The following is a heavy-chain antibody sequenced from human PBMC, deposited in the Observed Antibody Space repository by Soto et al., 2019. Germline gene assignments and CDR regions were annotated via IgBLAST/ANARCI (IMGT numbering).Heavy chain of an antibody. V-gene: IGHV1-3*01. Sequence: ASVKVSCKASGYTFTSYAVRWVRQAPGQRLEWMGWINAGNGNTKYSQKFQGRVTITRDTSASTAYMELSSLRSEDTAVYYCARDLGAAGPFDYWGQGTLVTVSS. CDR2: INAGNGNT. D-gene: IGHD6-13*01. CDR1: GYTFTSYA. J-gene: IGHJ4*02. CDR3: ARDLGAAGPFDY.